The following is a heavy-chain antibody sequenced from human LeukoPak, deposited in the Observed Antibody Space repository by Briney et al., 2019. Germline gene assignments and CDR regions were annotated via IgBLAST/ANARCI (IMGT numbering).Heavy chain of an antibody. D-gene: IGHD3-10*01. J-gene: IGHJ4*02. CDR3: ATLTVRGVINI. CDR2: IQSKTDGGTT. V-gene: IGHV3-15*01. Sequence: GGSLRLSCAASGFTFSNTWMNWVRQAPGKGLEWDGRIQSKTDGGTTEYAAPVKGRFTISRDDSKTTLYLQMNSLKTEDTAVYYCATLTVRGVINIWGQGTLVTVSS. CDR1: GFTFSNTW.